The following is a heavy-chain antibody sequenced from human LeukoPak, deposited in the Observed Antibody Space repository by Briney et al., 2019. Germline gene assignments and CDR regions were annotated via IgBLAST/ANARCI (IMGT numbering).Heavy chain of an antibody. Sequence: GGSLRLPCAASGFTFSSYAMSWVRQAPGKGLEWVSAISGSGGSTYYADSVKGRFTISRDNSKNTLYLQMNSLRAEDTAVYYCARYYYYYDSSYFDYWGQGTLVTVSS. J-gene: IGHJ4*02. CDR1: GFTFSSYA. D-gene: IGHD3-22*01. CDR3: ARYYYYYDSSYFDY. CDR2: ISGSGGST. V-gene: IGHV3-23*01.